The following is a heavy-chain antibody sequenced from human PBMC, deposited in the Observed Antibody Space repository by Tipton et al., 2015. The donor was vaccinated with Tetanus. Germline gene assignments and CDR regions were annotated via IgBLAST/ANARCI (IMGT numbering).Heavy chain of an antibody. Sequence: TLSLTCTVSRGSINSGTFYWDWIRQPPGKGLEWIGYMFYGGSPKYNPSLKSRVTILVDKSKNQLSLKLRSVTAADTAVYFCARDPYYNGGGYFDYWGQGTLVTVSS. CDR1: RGSINSGTFY. V-gene: IGHV4-61*01. D-gene: IGHD3-10*01. CDR2: MFYGGSP. CDR3: ARDPYYNGGGYFDY. J-gene: IGHJ4*02.